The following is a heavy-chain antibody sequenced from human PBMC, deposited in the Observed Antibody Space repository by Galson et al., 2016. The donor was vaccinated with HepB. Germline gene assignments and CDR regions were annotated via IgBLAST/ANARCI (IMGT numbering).Heavy chain of an antibody. J-gene: IGHJ3*02. CDR3: ARDRVGTSLDAFDI. V-gene: IGHV1-69*13. Sequence: SVKVSCKASGGSFRSYAISWVRQAPGQALEWMGMVIPIFGSTNYAQKFQGRVTITADDSTTTAYMELNSLTSEDTAVYYCARDRVGTSLDAFDIWGQGTMVTVSS. D-gene: IGHD4-23*01. CDR1: GGSFRSYA. CDR2: VIPIFGST.